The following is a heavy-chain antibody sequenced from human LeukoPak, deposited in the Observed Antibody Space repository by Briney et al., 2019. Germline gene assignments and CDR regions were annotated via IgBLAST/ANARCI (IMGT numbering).Heavy chain of an antibody. CDR2: MNPNSGNT. J-gene: IGHJ4*02. CDR1: GYTFTSYD. CDR3: AREDSGYEYAIFDY. D-gene: IGHD5-12*01. V-gene: IGHV1-8*01. Sequence: ASVKVSCKASGYTFTSYDINWVRQATGQGLEWMGWMNPNSGNTGYAQKFQGRVTMTRNTSISTAYMELSSLRSEDTAVYYCAREDSGYEYAIFDYWGQGTLVTVSS.